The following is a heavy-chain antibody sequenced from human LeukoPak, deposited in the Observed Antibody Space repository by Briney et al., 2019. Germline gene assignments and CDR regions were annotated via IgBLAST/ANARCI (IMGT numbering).Heavy chain of an antibody. CDR1: GFTFSSYA. J-gene: IGHJ4*02. Sequence: GGSLRLSCAASGFTFSSYAMHWVRQAPGKGLEWVAVISYDGSNKYYADSVKGRFTISRDNSKNTLYLQMNSLRAEDTAVYYCARDIVGATKALDYWGQGTLVTVSS. V-gene: IGHV3-30*04. CDR3: ARDIVGATKALDY. D-gene: IGHD1-26*01. CDR2: ISYDGSNK.